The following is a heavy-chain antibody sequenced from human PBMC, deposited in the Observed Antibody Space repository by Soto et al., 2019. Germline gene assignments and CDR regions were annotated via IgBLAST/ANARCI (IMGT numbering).Heavy chain of an antibody. CDR2: ISYDGSNK. D-gene: IGHD3-22*01. V-gene: IGHV3-30*18. CDR3: AKGDSSGYSVDY. CDR1: GFTFSSYG. J-gene: IGHJ4*02. Sequence: GGSLRLSCAASGFTFSSYGMHWVRQAPGKGLEWVAVISYDGSNKYYADSVKGRFTISRDNSKNTLYLQMNSLRAEDTAVYYCAKGDSSGYSVDYWGQGTLVTVSS.